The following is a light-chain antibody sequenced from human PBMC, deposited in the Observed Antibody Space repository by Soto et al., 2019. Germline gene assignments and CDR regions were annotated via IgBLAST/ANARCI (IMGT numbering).Light chain of an antibody. CDR1: QYISTY. CDR2: VAS. Sequence: DIQMTQSPSSLSASVGDSLTITCRASQYISTYLNWYQQKPGKAPKLLIYVASNLQSGVPSRFSGSGSGTDFTFTINSLQPEDIATYYCQHYHNLPYSFGQGTKVDIK. V-gene: IGKV1-33*01. J-gene: IGKJ2*03. CDR3: QHYHNLPYS.